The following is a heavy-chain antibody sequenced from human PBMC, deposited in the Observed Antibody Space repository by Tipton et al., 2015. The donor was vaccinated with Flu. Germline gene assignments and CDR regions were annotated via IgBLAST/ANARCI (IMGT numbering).Heavy chain of an antibody. J-gene: IGHJ6*02. V-gene: IGHV3-33*01. D-gene: IGHD5-18*01. CDR2: IRADGGNI. Sequence: RSLRLSCAASGFPFTTYAMHWVRQAPGKGLEWVAVIRADGGNIYYGDSVKGRFTISRDNSGNVLFLQMNSLRAEDTAVYYCARGDTAMKWYYSYTLDVWGRGTTVTVSS. CDR3: ARGDTAMKWYYSYTLDV. CDR1: GFPFTTYA.